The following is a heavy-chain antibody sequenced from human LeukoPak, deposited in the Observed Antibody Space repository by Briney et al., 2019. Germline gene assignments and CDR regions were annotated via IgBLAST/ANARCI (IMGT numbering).Heavy chain of an antibody. J-gene: IGHJ6*03. Sequence: GGSLRLSCAVSGFTFTNYWMSWARQSPGKGLEWVANIYLDGSRAYYVDSVKGRCTISRDNAKNSLFLQMNSLSAEDTAVYYCGRAGPVTKDHFMDVWGKGTTVTVSS. CDR1: GFTFTNYW. CDR3: GRAGPVTKDHFMDV. D-gene: IGHD2-2*01. CDR2: IYLDGSRA. V-gene: IGHV3-7*01.